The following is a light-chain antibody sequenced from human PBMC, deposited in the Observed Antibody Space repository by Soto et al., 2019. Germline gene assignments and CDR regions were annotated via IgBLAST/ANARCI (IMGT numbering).Light chain of an antibody. V-gene: IGLV2-14*01. CDR2: GVS. CDR3: ISYTGSSTSYV. Sequence: QPALTQPASVSGSPGQSITISCSGTRSDIGSYNYVAWYQQFPGKTPKILIYGVSSRPSGVSSRFSGSKSGNTASLTISGLQAEDEAEYYCISYTGSSTSYVFGSGTKVTVL. J-gene: IGLJ1*01. CDR1: RSDIGSYNY.